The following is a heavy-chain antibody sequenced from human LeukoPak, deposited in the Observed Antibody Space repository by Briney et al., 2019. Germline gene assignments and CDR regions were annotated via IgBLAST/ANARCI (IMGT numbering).Heavy chain of an antibody. CDR3: ASGPRIATRPLYYFDY. D-gene: IGHD6-6*01. Sequence: ASVKVSCKASGYTFTRYLMHWVRQAPGQGLEWMGIINPSGGSTNYPQKFQGRVTMTRDTSITTASMELTRLRSDDTGVYYCASGPRIATRPLYYFDYWGQGTLVTVSS. V-gene: IGHV1-46*01. CDR2: INPSGGST. J-gene: IGHJ4*02. CDR1: GYTFTRYL.